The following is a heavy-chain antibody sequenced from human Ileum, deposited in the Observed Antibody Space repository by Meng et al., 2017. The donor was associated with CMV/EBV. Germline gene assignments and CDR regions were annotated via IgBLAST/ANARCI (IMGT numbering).Heavy chain of an antibody. Sequence: LVKVSCKASGGTFSSYAISWVRQAPGQGLEWMGGIIPIFGTANYAQKFQGRVTITTDESTSTAYMELSSLRSEDTAVYYCARSFGYCSSTSCYEYDDAFDIWGQGTMVTVSS. CDR2: IIPIFGTA. J-gene: IGHJ3*02. V-gene: IGHV1-69*05. D-gene: IGHD2-2*01. CDR3: ARSFGYCSSTSCYEYDDAFDI. CDR1: GGTFSSYA.